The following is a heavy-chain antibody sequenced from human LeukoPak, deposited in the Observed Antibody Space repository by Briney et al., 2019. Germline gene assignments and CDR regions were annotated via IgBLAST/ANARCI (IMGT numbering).Heavy chain of an antibody. CDR2: ISSSSSYI. Sequence: GGSLRLSCAASGFTFGSYSMNWVRQAPGKGLEWVSSISSSSSYIYYADSVKGRFTISRDNAKNSLYLQMNSLRAEDTAVYYCARGVSTFSEFDPWGQGTLVTVSS. V-gene: IGHV3-21*01. D-gene: IGHD5/OR15-5a*01. CDR1: GFTFGSYS. J-gene: IGHJ5*02. CDR3: ARGVSTFSEFDP.